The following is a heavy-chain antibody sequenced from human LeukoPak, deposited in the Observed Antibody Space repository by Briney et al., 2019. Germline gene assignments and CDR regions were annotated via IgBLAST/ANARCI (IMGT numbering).Heavy chain of an antibody. CDR2: INSDGSST. J-gene: IGHJ6*03. V-gene: IGHV3-74*01. Sequence: WGSLRLSCAASGFTFSSYWMHWVRQAPGKGLVWVSRINSDGSSTSYADSVKGRFTISRDNAKNTLYLQMNSLRAEDTAVYYCAKLGKTENHYGSGRFSYYYYMDVWGKGTTVTISS. CDR3: AKLGKTENHYGSGRFSYYYYMDV. D-gene: IGHD3-10*01. CDR1: GFTFSSYW.